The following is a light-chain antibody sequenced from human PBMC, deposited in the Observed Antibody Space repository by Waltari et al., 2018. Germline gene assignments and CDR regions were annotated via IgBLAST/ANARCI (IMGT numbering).Light chain of an antibody. J-gene: IGKJ4*01. Sequence: DIQITQPPSTLSASAGDRVTITYRASQSISSWLAWYQQKPGKAPKLLIYKASSLESGGPSRFSGSGSGTEFTLTISSLQPDDFATYYCQQYNSYPLTFGGGTKVEIK. CDR2: KAS. V-gene: IGKV1-5*03. CDR1: QSISSW. CDR3: QQYNSYPLT.